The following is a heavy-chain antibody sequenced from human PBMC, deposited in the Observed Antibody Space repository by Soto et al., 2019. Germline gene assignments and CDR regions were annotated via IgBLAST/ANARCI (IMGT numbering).Heavy chain of an antibody. CDR3: ARDSSVVPVVDRYYFDY. CDR2: MNPKSGDT. CDR1: GFTFTSYN. J-gene: IGHJ4*02. V-gene: IGHV1-8*01. Sequence: GASVKVSCKASGFTFTSYNINWVRQPTGQGLEWMGWMNPKSGDTGYAQKFQGRVTMTRNTSISIAYMELSSLRSEDTAVYYCARDSSVVPVVDRYYFDYWGQGTLVTVSS. D-gene: IGHD3-22*01.